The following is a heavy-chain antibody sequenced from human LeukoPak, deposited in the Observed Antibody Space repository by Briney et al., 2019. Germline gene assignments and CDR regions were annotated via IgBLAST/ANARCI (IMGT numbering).Heavy chain of an antibody. V-gene: IGHV3-30*18. J-gene: IGHJ4*02. CDR3: AKEGIAVAIFDY. CDR1: GFTFSSYG. D-gene: IGHD6-19*01. Sequence: PGGFLRLSCAASGFTFSSYGMHWVRQAPGKGLEWVAVISYDGSNKYYADSVKGRFTISRDNSKNTLYLQMNSLRAEDTAVYYCAKEGIAVAIFDYWGQGTLVTVSS. CDR2: ISYDGSNK.